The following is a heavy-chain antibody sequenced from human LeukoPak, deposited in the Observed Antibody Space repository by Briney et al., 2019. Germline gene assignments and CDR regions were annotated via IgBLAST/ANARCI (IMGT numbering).Heavy chain of an antibody. CDR2: IYYSGST. Sequence: SETLSLTCTVSGGSISSSSYYWGWIRQPPGKGLEWIGSIYYSGSTYYNPSLKSRVTISVDTSKNQFSLKLSSVTAADTAVYYCTASRSDYFDFWGQGTLVTVSS. CDR3: TASRSDYFDF. D-gene: IGHD6-6*01. CDR1: GGSISSSSYY. J-gene: IGHJ4*02. V-gene: IGHV4-39*01.